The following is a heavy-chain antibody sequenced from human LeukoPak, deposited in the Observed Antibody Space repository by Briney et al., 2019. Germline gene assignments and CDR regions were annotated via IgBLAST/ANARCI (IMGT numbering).Heavy chain of an antibody. CDR2: ISYSGRT. V-gene: IGHV4-31*03. Sequence: PSETLSLTCTVSGDSISSGYSSWSWIRQHPGKGLEYIGYISYSGRTYSTPSLKSRVTISVDTSKNQFSLKLSSVTAADTGVYYCARDLLGHCTGGSCSRHRYFDFWGQGTLVTVSS. CDR3: ARDLLGHCTGGSCSRHRYFDF. D-gene: IGHD2-15*01. CDR1: GDSISSGYSS. J-gene: IGHJ4*02.